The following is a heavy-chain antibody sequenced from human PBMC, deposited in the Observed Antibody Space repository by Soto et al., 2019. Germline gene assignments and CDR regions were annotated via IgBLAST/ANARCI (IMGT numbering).Heavy chain of an antibody. CDR3: ASKSEVEWLPHFDY. V-gene: IGHV4-31*03. D-gene: IGHD3-3*01. CDR2: IYYSGST. Sequence: SETLSLTCTVSGGSISSGGYYWSWIRQHPGKGLEWIGYIYYSGSTYYNPSLKSRVTISVDTSKNQFSLKLSSVTAADTAVYYCASKSEVEWLPHFDYWGQGTLVTVSS. CDR1: GGSISSGGYY. J-gene: IGHJ4*02.